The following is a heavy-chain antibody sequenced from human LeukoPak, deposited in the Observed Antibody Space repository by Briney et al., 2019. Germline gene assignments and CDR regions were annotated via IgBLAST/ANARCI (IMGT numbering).Heavy chain of an antibody. D-gene: IGHD5-12*01. Sequence: VKVSCKASGGSIDSYAITWVRQAPGQGLEWMGGIIPMFGIPNYAPNFPGRVTISADETTSTAYMEPSSLRSEDTAVYYCARGYRAHQDALHIWGQGTMVTVSS. CDR1: GGSIDSYA. V-gene: IGHV1-69*13. CDR3: ARGYRAHQDALHI. CDR2: IIPMFGIP. J-gene: IGHJ3*02.